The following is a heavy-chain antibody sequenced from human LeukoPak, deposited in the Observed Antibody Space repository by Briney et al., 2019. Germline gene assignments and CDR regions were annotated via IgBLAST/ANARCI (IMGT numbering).Heavy chain of an antibody. CDR1: GFTFSNAW. D-gene: IGHD3-22*01. V-gene: IGHV3-15*01. Sequence: GGSLRLSCAASGFTFSNAWMSWVRQAPGKGLEWVGRIKSKTDGGITDYAAPVKGRFTISRDDSKNTLYLQMNSLKTEDTAVYYCTTGATMIVVEEVDYWGQGTLVTVSS. CDR3: TTGATMIVVEEVDY. CDR2: IKSKTDGGIT. J-gene: IGHJ4*02.